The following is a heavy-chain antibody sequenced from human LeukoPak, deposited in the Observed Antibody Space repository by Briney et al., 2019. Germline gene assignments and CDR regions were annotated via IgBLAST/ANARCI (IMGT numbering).Heavy chain of an antibody. D-gene: IGHD3-22*01. J-gene: IGHJ4*02. CDR2: INSDGTGT. CDR1: GFNFRSYW. V-gene: IGHV3-74*01. Sequence: PGGSLRLSCVASGFNFRSYWMHWVRQAPGEGLVWVSRINSDGTGTYADSVKGRFTISRDNANNTLYLQMNSLRADDTAVYYCTRDTRTCHSSGCWKPSDYWGQGALDCVSS. CDR3: TRDTRTCHSSGCWKPSDY.